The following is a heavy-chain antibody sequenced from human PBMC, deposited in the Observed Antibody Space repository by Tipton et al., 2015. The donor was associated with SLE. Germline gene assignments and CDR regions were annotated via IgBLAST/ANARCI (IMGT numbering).Heavy chain of an antibody. Sequence: TLSLTCTVSGGSTSSYYWSWIRQPPGKGLEWIGYIYYSGSTNYNPSLKSRVTISVDTSKNQVSLKLNSVTAADTAVYYCARDRGYCSGGSCRGMDVWGQGATVTVS. V-gene: IGHV4-59*01. CDR2: IYYSGST. J-gene: IGHJ6*02. CDR1: GGSTSSYY. CDR3: ARDRGYCSGGSCRGMDV. D-gene: IGHD2-15*01.